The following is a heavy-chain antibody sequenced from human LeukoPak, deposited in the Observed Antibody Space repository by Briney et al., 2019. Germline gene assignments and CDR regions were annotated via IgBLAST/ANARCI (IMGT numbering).Heavy chain of an antibody. J-gene: IGHJ4*02. CDR2: INRNGGST. Sequence: PGGSLTLSCAASGFTFDDYGMSWVRQAPGKGLDGVSGINRNGGSTGYADTAKVRFTISRDNAKNSLYLQMNSLRAEDTALYYCVRGFRGGPFDYWGQGTLVTVSS. V-gene: IGHV3-20*04. CDR3: VRGFRGGPFDY. D-gene: IGHD3-10*01. CDR1: GFTFDDYG.